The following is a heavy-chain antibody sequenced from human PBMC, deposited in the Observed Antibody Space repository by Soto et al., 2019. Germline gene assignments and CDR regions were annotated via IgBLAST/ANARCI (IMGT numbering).Heavy chain of an antibody. CDR2: IYHSGST. J-gene: IGHJ5*02. CDR1: GGSISSGGYS. D-gene: IGHD2-15*01. V-gene: IGHV4-30-2*01. Sequence: TLSLTCAVSGGSISSGGYSWSWIRQPPGKGLEWIGYIYHSGSTYYNPSLKSRVTISVDRSKNQFSLKLSSVTAADTAVYYCARSLGYCSGGSCYSFLRFDPWGQGTLVTVSS. CDR3: ARSLGYCSGGSCYSFLRFDP.